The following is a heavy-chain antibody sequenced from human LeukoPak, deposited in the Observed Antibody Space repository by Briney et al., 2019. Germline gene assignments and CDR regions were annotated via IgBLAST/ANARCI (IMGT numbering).Heavy chain of an antibody. CDR2: IIPILGIA. CDR1: GGTSSSYA. CDR3: ASREYSYGGGYQPLLYEPTFDY. V-gene: IGHV1-69*04. J-gene: IGHJ4*02. Sequence: SVNVSCKASGGTSSSYAIRGVRQAPGQGLEWMGRIIPILGIANYAQKFQGRVTITADKSTSTAYMELSSLRSEDTAVYYCASREYSYGGGYQPLLYEPTFDYWGQGTLVTVSS. D-gene: IGHD5-18*01.